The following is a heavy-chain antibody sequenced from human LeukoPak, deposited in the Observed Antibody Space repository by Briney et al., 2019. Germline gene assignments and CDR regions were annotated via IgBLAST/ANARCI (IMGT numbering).Heavy chain of an antibody. CDR2: ISSSSSYI. CDR1: GFTFSSYS. CDR3: ARDASYDSIDI. D-gene: IGHD3-3*01. Sequence: GGSLRLSCAASGFTFSSYSMNWVRQAPGKGLEWVSSISSSSSYIYYADSVKGRFTISRDNSKNTLYLQMNSLRAEDTAVYYCARDASYDSIDIWGQGTMVTVSS. V-gene: IGHV3-21*01. J-gene: IGHJ3*02.